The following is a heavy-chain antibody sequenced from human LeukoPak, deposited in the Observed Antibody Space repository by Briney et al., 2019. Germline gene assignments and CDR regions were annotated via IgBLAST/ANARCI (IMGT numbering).Heavy chain of an antibody. V-gene: IGHV4-34*01. CDR2: INHSGST. CDR1: GGSFSGYY. Sequence: SETLSLTCAVYGGSFSGYYWSWIRQPPGKGLEWIGEINHSGSTNYNPSLKSRVTISVDTSKNQFSLKLSSVTAADTAVYYCARSGLYYYYYYMDVWGKGTTITVSS. CDR3: ARSGLYYYYYYMDV. D-gene: IGHD3-10*01. J-gene: IGHJ6*03.